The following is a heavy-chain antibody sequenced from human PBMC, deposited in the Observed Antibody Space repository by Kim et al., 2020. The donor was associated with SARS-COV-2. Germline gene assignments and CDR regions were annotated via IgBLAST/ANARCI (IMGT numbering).Heavy chain of an antibody. CDR3: ASRPSSGYDQAARDY. Sequence: SETLSLTCTVSGGSISSSSYYWGWIRQPPGKGLEWIGSIYYSGSTYYNPSLKSRVTISVDTSKNQFSLKLSSVTAADTAVYYCASRPSSGYDQAARDYWGHATLVAVSS. CDR1: GGSISSSSYY. D-gene: IGHD3-22*01. J-gene: IGHJ4*01. CDR2: IYYSGST. V-gene: IGHV4-39*01.